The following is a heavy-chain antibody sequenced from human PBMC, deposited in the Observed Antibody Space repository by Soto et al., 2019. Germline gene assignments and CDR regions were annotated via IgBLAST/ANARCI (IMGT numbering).Heavy chain of an antibody. CDR2: IYYSGTT. J-gene: IGHJ4*02. CDR1: GGSISSYY. CDR3: ARVLYSGYSSRDYAYYFDY. Sequence: SGTLSLTCTVSGGSISSYYWSWIRQPPGKGLEWIEYIYYSGTTNYNPSLKSRVTISVDTSKNQFSLKLSSVTAADTAVYYCARVLYSGYSSRDYAYYFDYWGQGTLVAVSS. V-gene: IGHV4-59*01. D-gene: IGHD5-12*01.